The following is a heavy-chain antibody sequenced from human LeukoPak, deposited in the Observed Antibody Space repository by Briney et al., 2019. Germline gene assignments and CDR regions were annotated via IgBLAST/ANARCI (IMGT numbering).Heavy chain of an antibody. J-gene: IGHJ4*02. V-gene: IGHV1-46*01. CDR1: GYTFTSYY. CDR2: INPSGGST. D-gene: IGHD3-3*01. CDR3: ARDHFDFWSGYYSEETLVFDY. Sequence: GASVKVSCKASGYTFTSYYMHWVRQAPGQGLEWMGIINPSGGSTSYAQKFQGRVTMTRDTSTSTVYMELSSLRSEDTAVYYCARDHFDFWSGYYSEETLVFDYWGQGTLVTVSS.